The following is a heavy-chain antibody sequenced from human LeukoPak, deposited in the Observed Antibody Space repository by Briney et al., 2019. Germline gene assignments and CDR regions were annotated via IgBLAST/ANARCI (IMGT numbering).Heavy chain of an antibody. V-gene: IGHV3-64*01. D-gene: IGHD5-24*01. Sequence: GGSLRLSCAASGFTFSSYAMLWARQAPGKGLEYVSAISSNGGSTYYANSVKGRFTISRDNSKNTLYLQMGSLRAEDMAVYYCARAGWEMATSHFDYWGQGTLVTVSS. J-gene: IGHJ4*02. CDR2: ISSNGGST. CDR3: ARAGWEMATSHFDY. CDR1: GFTFSSYA.